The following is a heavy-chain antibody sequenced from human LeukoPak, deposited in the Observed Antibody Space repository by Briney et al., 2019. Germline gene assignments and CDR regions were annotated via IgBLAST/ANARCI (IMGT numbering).Heavy chain of an antibody. CDR3: AREERAAAGWVDY. CDR2: IYYSGST. CDR1: GGSISSGGYY. Sequence: SQTLSLPCTVSGGSISSGGYYWSWIRQHPGKGLEWIGYIYYSGSTYYNPSPKSRVTISVDTSKNQFSLKLSSVTAADTAVYYCAREERAAAGWVDYWGQGTLVTVSS. J-gene: IGHJ4*02. V-gene: IGHV4-31*03. D-gene: IGHD6-13*01.